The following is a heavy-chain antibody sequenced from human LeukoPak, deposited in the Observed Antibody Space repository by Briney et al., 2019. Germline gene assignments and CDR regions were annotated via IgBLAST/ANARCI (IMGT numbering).Heavy chain of an antibody. CDR2: IYYSGST. V-gene: IGHV4-59*01. CDR3: ARGLVRGRHSMDV. CDR1: GGSISSYY. Sequence: SETLSPTCTVSGGSISSYYWSWIRQPPGKGLEWIGYIYYSGSTNYNPSLKSRVTISVDTSKNQFSLKLSSVTAADTAVYYCARGLVRGRHSMDVWGQGTTVTVSS. D-gene: IGHD3-10*01. J-gene: IGHJ6*02.